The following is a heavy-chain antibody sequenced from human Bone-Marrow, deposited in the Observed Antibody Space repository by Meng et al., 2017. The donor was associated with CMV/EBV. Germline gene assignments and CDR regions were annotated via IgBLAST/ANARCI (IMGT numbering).Heavy chain of an antibody. V-gene: IGHV4-39*07. J-gene: IGHJ5*02. CDR1: GGSISSSSYY. Sequence: SETLSLTCTVSGGSISSSSYYWGWIRQPPGKGLEWIGSIYYSGSTYYNPSLKSRVTISVDTSKNQFSLKLSSVTAADTAVYYCARDMSRFPGAPRPPNWFDPWGQGTLVTVSS. CDR3: ARDMSRFPGAPRPPNWFDP. D-gene: IGHD6-6*01. CDR2: IYYSGST.